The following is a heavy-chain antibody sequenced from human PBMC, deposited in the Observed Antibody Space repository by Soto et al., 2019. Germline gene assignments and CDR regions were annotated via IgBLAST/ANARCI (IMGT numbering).Heavy chain of an antibody. CDR3: AKMSSENYYDPVFS. CDR1: GFTFSDYY. Sequence: QVQLVESGGGVVQTSGSLRIACAASGFTFSDYYMSWVRQAPGTGLEWVSYISSSGNTIYYADSVKGRFTISRDNAKNSVYLQMNSLRAEDTALYFCAKMSSENYYDPVFSWGQGTLVTVSS. CDR2: ISSSGNTI. D-gene: IGHD3-22*01. J-gene: IGHJ5*02. V-gene: IGHV3-11*01.